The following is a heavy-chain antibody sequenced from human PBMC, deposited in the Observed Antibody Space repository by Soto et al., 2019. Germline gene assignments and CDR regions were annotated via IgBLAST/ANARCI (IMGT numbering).Heavy chain of an antibody. CDR2: ITSTGGDT. Sequence: LRLSCATSGFTFSNFVMRWVRQTPGKGLEWVSTITSTGGDTYYTDSVKGRFTISRDNSKNTLYLQMSSLRAEDTALYYCTKASSDRHHMDVWGQGTTVTVSS. J-gene: IGHJ6*02. CDR3: TKASSDRHHMDV. CDR1: GFTFSNFV. V-gene: IGHV3-23*01.